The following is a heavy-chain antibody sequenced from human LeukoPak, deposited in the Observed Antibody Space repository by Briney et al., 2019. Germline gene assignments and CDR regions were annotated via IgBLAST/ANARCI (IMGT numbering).Heavy chain of an antibody. V-gene: IGHV1-18*04. CDR3: ARSRAVAGTWGYYFDY. J-gene: IGHJ4*02. D-gene: IGHD6-19*01. Sequence: GASVKVSCKASGYTFTGYHIHWVRQAPGQGLEWMGWISAYNGNTNYAQKLQGRVTMTTDTSTSTAYMELRSLRSDDTAVYYCARSRAVAGTWGYYFDYWGQGTLVTVSS. CDR1: GYTFTGYH. CDR2: ISAYNGNT.